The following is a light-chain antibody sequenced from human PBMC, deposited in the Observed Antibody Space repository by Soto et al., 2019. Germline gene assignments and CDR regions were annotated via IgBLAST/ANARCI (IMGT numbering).Light chain of an antibody. CDR1: SSDIGGYNY. J-gene: IGLJ2*01. Sequence: QSVLTQPASVSGSPGQSITISCTGTSSDIGGYNYVSWYQQHPGKAPKLIIYDVYNRPSGVSMRFSGSKSGNTVSLTISGRQAEDEADYSCSSYTSTTRGLVFCGGTKLTVL. V-gene: IGLV2-14*03. CDR3: SSYTSTTRGLV. CDR2: DVY.